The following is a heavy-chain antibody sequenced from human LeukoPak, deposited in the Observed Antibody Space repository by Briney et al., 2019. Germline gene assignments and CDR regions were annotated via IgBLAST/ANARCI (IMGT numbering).Heavy chain of an antibody. CDR3: ARNRIHPDYYYYYGMDV. CDR1: GFTFSSYA. CDR2: IYSGGST. V-gene: IGHV3-66*01. Sequence: GGSLGLSCSASGFTFSSYAMTWVRQAPGKGLEWVSVIYSGGSTYYADSVKGRFTISRDNSKNTLYLQMNSLRAEDTAVYYCARNRIHPDYYYYYGMDVWGQGTTVTVSS. J-gene: IGHJ6*02.